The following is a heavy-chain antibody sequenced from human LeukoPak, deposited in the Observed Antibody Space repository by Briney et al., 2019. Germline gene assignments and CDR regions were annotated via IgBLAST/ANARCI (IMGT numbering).Heavy chain of an antibody. CDR2: VYNSGST. D-gene: IGHD1-26*01. Sequence: SETLSLTCTVSGGSISSNNYFWSWIRQPPGKGLEWIGYVYNSGSTDYNPSLKSRVTISADTSKNQFSLKVNSVTASDTAVYYCVRDRELYYWGQGILVTVSS. J-gene: IGHJ4*02. CDR1: GGSISSNNYF. CDR3: VRDRELYY. V-gene: IGHV4-61*01.